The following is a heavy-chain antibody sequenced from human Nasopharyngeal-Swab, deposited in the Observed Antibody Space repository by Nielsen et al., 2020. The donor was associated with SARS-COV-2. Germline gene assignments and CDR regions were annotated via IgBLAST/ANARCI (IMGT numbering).Heavy chain of an antibody. CDR2: ISWNSGSI. V-gene: IGHV3-9*01. CDR3: SKSRGYYYYMDV. Sequence: VRQAPGKGLEWVSGISWNSGSIGYADSVKGRFTISRDNAKNSLYLQMNGLRAEDTALYYCSKSRGYYYYMDVWGKGTTVTVSS. D-gene: IGHD3-10*01. J-gene: IGHJ6*03.